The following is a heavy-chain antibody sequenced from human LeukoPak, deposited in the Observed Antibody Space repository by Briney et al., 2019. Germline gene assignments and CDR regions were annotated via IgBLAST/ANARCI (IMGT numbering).Heavy chain of an antibody. D-gene: IGHD2-15*01. CDR1: GFTVSSND. V-gene: IGHV3-53*01. CDR2: IYSGGSP. Sequence: GGSLRLSCAASGFTVSSNDMNWVRQAPGEGLEWVSVIYSGGSPYYGASVKGRFTISRDNSKNTPSLQMNSLRAEDTAVYYCARESGGTSIDYWGQGTLVTVSS. CDR3: ARESGGTSIDY. J-gene: IGHJ4*02.